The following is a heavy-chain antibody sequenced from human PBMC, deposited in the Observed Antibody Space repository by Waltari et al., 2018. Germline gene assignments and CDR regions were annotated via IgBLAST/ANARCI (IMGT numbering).Heavy chain of an antibody. V-gene: IGHV3-74*01. CDR2: NNIDGIT. J-gene: IGHJ4*02. CDR1: GFTFSSYW. D-gene: IGHD5-12*01. CDR3: VRGGDGYGNFEY. Sequence: EVQLVESGGGLVQPGGSLRLSCAASGFTFSSYWMHWVRQDPEKGLMGIERNNIDGITSFADSVKGRFTISRDNAKNTLYLQLSSLRIEDTAVYYCVRGGDGYGNFEYWGQGILVTVSS.